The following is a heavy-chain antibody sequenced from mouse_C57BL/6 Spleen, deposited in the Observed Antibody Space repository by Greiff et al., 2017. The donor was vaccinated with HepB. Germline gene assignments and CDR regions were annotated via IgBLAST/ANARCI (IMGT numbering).Heavy chain of an antibody. D-gene: IGHD2-4*01. J-gene: IGHJ3*01. CDR3: AREEYDYGGAWFAY. CDR2: INPSNGGT. CDR1: GYTFTSYW. V-gene: IGHV1-53*01. Sequence: QVQLQQPGTELVKPGASVKLSCKASGYTFTSYWMHWVKQRPGQGLEWIGNINPSNGGTNYNEKFKSKATLTVAKSSSTAYMQLSSLTSEDSAVYYCAREEYDYGGAWFAYWGQGTLVTVSA.